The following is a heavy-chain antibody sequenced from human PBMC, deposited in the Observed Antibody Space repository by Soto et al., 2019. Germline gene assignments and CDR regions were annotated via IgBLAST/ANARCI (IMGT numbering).Heavy chain of an antibody. D-gene: IGHD6-19*01. Sequence: EVQLVESGGGVVRPGGSLRLSCAASGFTFDDYGMSWVRQAPGKGLEWVSGINWNGGSTGYADSVKGRFTISRDNAKNSLYLRMNSLTPADAALYYCARLYSSGWYGPGRYWGQGTLVTVSS. V-gene: IGHV3-20*04. CDR2: INWNGGST. CDR3: ARLYSSGWYGPGRY. CDR1: GFTFDDYG. J-gene: IGHJ4*02.